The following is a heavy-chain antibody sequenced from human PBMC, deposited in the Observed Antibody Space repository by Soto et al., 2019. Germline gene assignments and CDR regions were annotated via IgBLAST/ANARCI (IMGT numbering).Heavy chain of an antibody. V-gene: IGHV1-18*01. CDR3: ARDMPYYYDSSGYYSPFDY. Sequence: ASVKVSCKASGYTFTSYGISWVRQAPGQGLEWMGWLSAYNGNTNYAQKLQGRVTMTTDTSTSTAYMELRSLRSDDAVVYYCARDMPYYYDSSGYYSPFDYWGQGTLVTVSS. J-gene: IGHJ4*02. D-gene: IGHD3-22*01. CDR2: LSAYNGNT. CDR1: GYTFTSYG.